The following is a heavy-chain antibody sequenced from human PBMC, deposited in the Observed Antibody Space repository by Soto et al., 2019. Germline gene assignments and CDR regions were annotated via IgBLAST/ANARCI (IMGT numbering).Heavy chain of an antibody. CDR1: GFTFRNAW. CDR3: TTTSRGCWSS. V-gene: IGHV3-15*07. J-gene: IGHJ4*02. D-gene: IGHD6-13*01. Sequence: EAQLVESGGGLVKPGGSRRLSCTESGFTFRNAWMNWVRQAPGKGLEWVGRLKSKTDGGTTDYAAPVNGRFTISRNDLNDTQYLNMNSLKTEDTAVYYCTTTSRGCWSSWCQGALCTV. CDR2: LKSKTDGGTT.